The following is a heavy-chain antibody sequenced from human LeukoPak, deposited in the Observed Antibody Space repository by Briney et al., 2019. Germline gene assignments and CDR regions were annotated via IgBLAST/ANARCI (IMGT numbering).Heavy chain of an antibody. CDR1: GFTFSSDS. J-gene: IGHJ4*02. CDR3: ARGSVDLRSGWYWLY. D-gene: IGHD6-19*01. V-gene: IGHV3-48*01. Sequence: GRSLRLSCAASGFTFSSDSMNGVRHGPGKGLEWVSFISGSSGVIYYADSVKGRFTISRDNAKNSLYLQMNSLRAEDTAVYYCARGSVDLRSGWYWLYWGQGSLVTVTS. CDR2: ISGSSGVI.